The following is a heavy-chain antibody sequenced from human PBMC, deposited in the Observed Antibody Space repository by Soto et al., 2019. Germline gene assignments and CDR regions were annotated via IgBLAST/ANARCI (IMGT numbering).Heavy chain of an antibody. Sequence: QVQLQQWGAGLLKPSETLSLTCAVYGGSFSGYYWSWIRQPPGKGLEWIGEINHSGSTNYNPSLNVXXTXPXXTSTNQFSPKLSFVTAADTAVYYWARARRCDIFAFWGQGTLVTVSS. CDR3: ARARRCDIFAF. D-gene: IGHD3-9*01. J-gene: IGHJ4*02. CDR2: INHSGST. V-gene: IGHV4-34*01. CDR1: GGSFSGYY.